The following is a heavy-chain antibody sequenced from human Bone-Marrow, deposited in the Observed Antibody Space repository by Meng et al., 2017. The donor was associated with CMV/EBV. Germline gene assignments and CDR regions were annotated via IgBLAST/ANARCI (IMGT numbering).Heavy chain of an antibody. Sequence: SGYTFPEYYLHWVRQAPGQGLEWMGWINPNIGVTNFAQQFQGRVTVTRDTSITTAYMELSRLMSADTAVYYCARGRSTTVTSPPLDFWGLGTLVTVSS. D-gene: IGHD4-17*01. CDR3: ARGRSTTVTSPPLDF. J-gene: IGHJ4*02. CDR1: GYTFPEYY. V-gene: IGHV1-2*02. CDR2: INPNIGVT.